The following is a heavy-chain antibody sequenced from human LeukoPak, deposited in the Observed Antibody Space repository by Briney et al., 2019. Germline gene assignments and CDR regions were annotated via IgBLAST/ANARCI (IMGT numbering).Heavy chain of an antibody. D-gene: IGHD2-2*01. CDR2: INHSGST. CDR3: ARAQHCSSTSCYPPQYYFDY. Sequence: SETLSLTCAVYGGSFSGYYWSWIRQPPGKGLEWIGEINHSGSTNYNPSLKSRVTISVDTSKNQFSLKLSPVTAADTAVYYCARAQHCSSTSCYPPQYYFDYWGQGTLVTVSS. J-gene: IGHJ4*02. V-gene: IGHV4-34*01. CDR1: GGSFSGYY.